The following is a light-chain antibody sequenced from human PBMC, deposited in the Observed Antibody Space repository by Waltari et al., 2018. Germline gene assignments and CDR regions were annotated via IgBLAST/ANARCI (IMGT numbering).Light chain of an antibody. CDR1: QSLTKRY. J-gene: IGKJ2*01. CDR3: QQYWSSIMYT. Sequence: VLTPSPGSLSLSPGESATLSCRASQSLTKRYLAWYQQKLGQAPRLLIYGASSRAAGIPDRFSGSGSGTDFTLTISRLEPEDFAVYYCQQYWSSIMYTFGQGTKLEIK. CDR2: GAS. V-gene: IGKV3-20*01.